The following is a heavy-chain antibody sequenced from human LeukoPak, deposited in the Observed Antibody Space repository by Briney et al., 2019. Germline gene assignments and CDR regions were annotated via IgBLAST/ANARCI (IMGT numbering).Heavy chain of an antibody. V-gene: IGHV3-15*01. CDR1: GFTFSNAW. CDR2: IKSKTDGGTT. D-gene: IGHD1-26*01. CDR3: ARPCVGAHLLTTHAFDI. J-gene: IGHJ3*02. Sequence: GGSLRLSCAASGFTFSNAWMSWVRQAPGKGLEWVGRIKSKTDGGTTDYAAPVKGRFTISRDDSKNTLYLQMNSLKTEDTAVYYCARPCVGAHLLTTHAFDIWGQGTMVTASS.